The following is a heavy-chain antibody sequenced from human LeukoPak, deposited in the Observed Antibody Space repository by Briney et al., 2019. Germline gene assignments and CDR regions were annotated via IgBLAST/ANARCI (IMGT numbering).Heavy chain of an antibody. J-gene: IGHJ4*02. CDR1: GFTFSNYE. CDR2: ISSSGDRI. Sequence: PGGSLRLSCAASGFTFSNYEINWVRQAPGKGLERISYISSSGDRIYYADSVKGRFTISRDNAKNSLYMQMNSLRAEDTGVYYCARGYRYGYDYWGQGTLVTVSS. V-gene: IGHV3-48*03. D-gene: IGHD5-18*01. CDR3: ARGYRYGYDY.